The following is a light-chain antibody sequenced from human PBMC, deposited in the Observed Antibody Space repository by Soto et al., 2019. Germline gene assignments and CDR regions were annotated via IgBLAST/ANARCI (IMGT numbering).Light chain of an antibody. J-gene: IGLJ1*01. V-gene: IGLV7-46*01. CDR2: DTT. CDR3: LLSYNGPYV. Sequence: VVTQEPSLTVSPGGTVTLTCGSSTGAVTNGHYPYWFQQKPGQAPRTLIYDTTNRHSWTPARFSGSLLGGKAALTLSGAQPEDEAEYYCLLSYNGPYVFGTGTKATVL. CDR1: TGAVTNGHY.